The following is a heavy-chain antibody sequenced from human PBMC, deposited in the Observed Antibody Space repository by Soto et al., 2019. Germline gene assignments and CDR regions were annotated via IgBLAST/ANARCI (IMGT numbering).Heavy chain of an antibody. Sequence: PGGSLRLSCASSGFTFSSYSMNLVRPAPGKGLEWVSYISSSSSTIYYADSVKGRFTICRDNAKNSLYLQMNSLRDEDTAVYYCARERLYYYDSSGYYGYFDYWGQGTLVTVSS. V-gene: IGHV3-48*02. D-gene: IGHD3-22*01. CDR2: ISSSSSTI. CDR3: ARERLYYYDSSGYYGYFDY. J-gene: IGHJ4*02. CDR1: GFTFSSYS.